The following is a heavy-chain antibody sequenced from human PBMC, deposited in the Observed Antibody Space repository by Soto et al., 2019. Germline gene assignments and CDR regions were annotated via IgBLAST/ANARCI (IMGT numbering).Heavy chain of an antibody. CDR2: ISDSGST. CDR1: GGSIGSGAYY. Sequence: SETLSLTCTVSGGSIGSGAYYWTWIRQHPGKGLEWIGYISDSGSTDYNPSLKSRVTISGDTSKNHFSLNLNSLTAADTAVYYCARVAMDFSYYYMDVWGKGTTVTVSS. CDR3: ARVAMDFSYYYMDV. V-gene: IGHV4-31*03. J-gene: IGHJ6*03.